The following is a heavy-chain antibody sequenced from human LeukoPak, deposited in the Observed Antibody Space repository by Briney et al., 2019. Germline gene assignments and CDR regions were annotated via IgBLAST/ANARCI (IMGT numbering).Heavy chain of an antibody. Sequence: GGSLRLSXAASGFTFSSYEMNWVRQAPGKGLEWVSYISSSGSTIDYADSVKGRFTISRDNAKNSLYLQMNSLRAEDTAVYYCARGNWAEDGYFDYWGQGTLVTVSS. J-gene: IGHJ4*02. V-gene: IGHV3-48*03. D-gene: IGHD7-27*01. CDR3: ARGNWAEDGYFDY. CDR1: GFTFSSYE. CDR2: ISSSGSTI.